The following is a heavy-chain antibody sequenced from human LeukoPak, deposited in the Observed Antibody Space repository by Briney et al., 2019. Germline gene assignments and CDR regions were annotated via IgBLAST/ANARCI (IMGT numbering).Heavy chain of an antibody. J-gene: IGHJ4*02. Sequence: LSQTLSLTCTVVGGSIGRSSYYWGWIRQPPGRGLEWIGNIYYNGNTNYNPSLKSRVTISIDTSKDHFSLKLSSVTASDTAVYYCARVAAKTVDYWGQGTLVTVSP. CDR2: IYYNGNT. CDR1: GGSIGRSSYY. D-gene: IGHD2-15*01. V-gene: IGHV4-39*07. CDR3: ARVAAKTVDY.